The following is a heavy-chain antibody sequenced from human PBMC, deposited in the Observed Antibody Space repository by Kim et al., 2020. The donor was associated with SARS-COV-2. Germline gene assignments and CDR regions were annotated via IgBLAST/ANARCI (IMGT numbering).Heavy chain of an antibody. V-gene: IGHV3-64D*06. D-gene: IGHD3-9*01. Sequence: SVKGRFTISRDNSKNTLYLQMSSLRAVDTAVYYCAKERNDILTGYPGGMDVWGQGSTVTVSS. J-gene: IGHJ6*02. CDR3: AKERNDILTGYPGGMDV.